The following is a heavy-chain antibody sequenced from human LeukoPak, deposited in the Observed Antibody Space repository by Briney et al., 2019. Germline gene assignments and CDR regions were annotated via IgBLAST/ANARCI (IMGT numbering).Heavy chain of an antibody. D-gene: IGHD2-15*01. CDR1: GFTFSSYS. V-gene: IGHV3-48*04. J-gene: IGHJ4*02. Sequence: GGSLRLSCAASGFTFSSYSMNWVRQAPGRGLEWVSYISSSNSNIYYADSVKGRFTSSRDNAKNTLYLQMNSLRAEDTAVYYCATQDILDYWGQGTLVTVSS. CDR2: ISSSNSNI. CDR3: ATQDILDY.